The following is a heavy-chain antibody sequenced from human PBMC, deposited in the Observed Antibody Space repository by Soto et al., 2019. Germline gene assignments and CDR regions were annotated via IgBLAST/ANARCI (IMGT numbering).Heavy chain of an antibody. CDR3: TRERPLGAGYHYYMDV. CDR2: IYDSGST. CDR1: GDSISSYY. J-gene: IGHJ6*03. D-gene: IGHD3-3*01. V-gene: IGHV4-59*01. Sequence: QVQLQESGPGLVKPSETLSLTCSVSGDSISSYYWSWIRQPPGKGLEWIGYIYDSGSTEYSPSLQSRVTMSAATTKNHFSLRLSSVTAADTAVYYCTRERPLGAGYHYYMDVWGTGTTVTVSS.